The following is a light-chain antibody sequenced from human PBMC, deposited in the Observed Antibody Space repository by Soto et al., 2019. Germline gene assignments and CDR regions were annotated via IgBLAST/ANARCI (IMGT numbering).Light chain of an antibody. CDR1: QPISDY. CDR2: TAS. V-gene: IGKV1-39*01. J-gene: IGKJ4*02. Sequence: IQRKRFPSGLSVYLGGRGTITCRTSQPISDYLNWYQQKPGKAPSLLIYTASNLQTGVPSRFSGSGSGTHFTLTINSLQPQYLATYCTQQTYNTPPTSAAGTKVDIK. CDR3: QQTYNTPPT.